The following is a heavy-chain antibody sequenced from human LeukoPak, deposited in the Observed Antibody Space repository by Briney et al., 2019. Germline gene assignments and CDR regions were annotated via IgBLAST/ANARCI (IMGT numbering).Heavy chain of an antibody. CDR1: GFIFNTYA. Sequence: PGGSLRLSCAASGFIFNTYAMSWVRQAPGKGLEWVSTIRGSGESTHYADSVQGRFTISRDNSLYTVYLQMDSLRGDDTAVYYCAKDRISYTTSPGEWSHWGRGTLVIVSS. J-gene: IGHJ4*02. CDR3: AKDRISYTTSPGEWSH. CDR2: IRGSGEST. D-gene: IGHD3-10*01. V-gene: IGHV3-23*01.